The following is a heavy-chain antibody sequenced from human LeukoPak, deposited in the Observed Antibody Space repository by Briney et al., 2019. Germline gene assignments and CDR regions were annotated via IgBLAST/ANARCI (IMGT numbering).Heavy chain of an antibody. CDR3: AKRVRGGNWKYGGLDY. CDR2: ISGSGGST. V-gene: IGHV3-23*01. D-gene: IGHD1-7*01. CDR1: GFTFISYA. J-gene: IGHJ4*02. Sequence: GGSLRLSCAASGFTFISYAMTWVRQAPGKGLEWVSTISGSGGSTYYADSVKGRFTISRDNSKNTLYLQMDSLRAEDTAVYYCAKRVRGGNWKYGGLDYWGQGTLVTVSS.